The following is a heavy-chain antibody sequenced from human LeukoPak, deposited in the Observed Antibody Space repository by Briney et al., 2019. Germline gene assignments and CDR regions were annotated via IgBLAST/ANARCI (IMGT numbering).Heavy chain of an antibody. J-gene: IGHJ4*02. CDR3: ARDLLLGYFDY. D-gene: IGHD2-21*01. CDR1: GFTFSNAW. CDR2: IYSGGST. Sequence: GGSLRLSCAASGFTFSNAWMSWVRQAPGKGLEWVSVIYSGGSTYYADSVKGRFTISRDNSKNTLYLQMNSLRAEDTAVYYCARDLLLGYFDYWGQGTLVTVSS. V-gene: IGHV3-66*01.